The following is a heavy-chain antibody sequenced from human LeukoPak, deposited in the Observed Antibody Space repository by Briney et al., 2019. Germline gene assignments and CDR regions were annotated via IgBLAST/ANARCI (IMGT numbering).Heavy chain of an antibody. CDR1: GFTFSNFG. V-gene: IGHV3-30*18. CDR3: AKDQATTNDAFDI. D-gene: IGHD4-17*01. Sequence: PGRSLRLSCAPSGFTFSNFGMHWVRQAPGKGLEWVAVISYDGSNKYYADSVKGRFTISRDKSKNTLYLQMNSLRAEDTAVYYCAKDQATTNDAFDIWGRGTMVTVSS. J-gene: IGHJ3*02. CDR2: ISYDGSNK.